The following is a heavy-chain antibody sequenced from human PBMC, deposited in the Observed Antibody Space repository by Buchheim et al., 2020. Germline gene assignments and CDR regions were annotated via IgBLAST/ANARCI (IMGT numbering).Heavy chain of an antibody. CDR3: ARDIFSAAGDFFDY. CDR2: ITQDGSEK. V-gene: IGHV3-7*01. J-gene: IGHJ4*02. CDR1: GFTFSSYW. D-gene: IGHD3-9*01. Sequence: EVQLVESGGGLVQPGGSLRLSCAASGFTFSSYWMSWVRQAPGKGLEWVAIITQDGSEKYYVDSVKGRFTISRDNAKNSLYLRMSSLRAGDAAVYYCARDIFSAAGDFFDYWGQRTL.